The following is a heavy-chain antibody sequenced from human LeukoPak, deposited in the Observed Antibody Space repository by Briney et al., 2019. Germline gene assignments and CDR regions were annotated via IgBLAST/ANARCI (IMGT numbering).Heavy chain of an antibody. J-gene: IGHJ4*02. CDR1: GFTFSSYG. CDR3: AKAAHYDFWSGYDY. CDR2: IRYDGSNK. Sequence: GGSLRLSCAASGFTFSSYGMHWVRQAPGKGLEWVTFIRYDGSNKYYTDSVKARFTISRDNSKNTLYLQMNSLRADDTAVYYCAKAAHYDFWSGYDYWGQGTVVTVSS. V-gene: IGHV3-30*02. D-gene: IGHD3-3*01.